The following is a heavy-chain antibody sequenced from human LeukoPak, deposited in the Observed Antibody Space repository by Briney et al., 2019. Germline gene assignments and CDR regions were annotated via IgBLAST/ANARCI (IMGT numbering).Heavy chain of an antibody. Sequence: PGGSLRLSCAASGFTFSSYSMNWVRQAPGKGLEWVSSISSSSSYIYYADSVKGRFTISRDNAKNSLYLQMNSLRAEDMALYYCAKDMGDFWSGYDYWGQGTLVTVSS. D-gene: IGHD3-3*01. J-gene: IGHJ4*02. CDR1: GFTFSSYS. CDR2: ISSSSSYI. V-gene: IGHV3-21*04. CDR3: AKDMGDFWSGYDY.